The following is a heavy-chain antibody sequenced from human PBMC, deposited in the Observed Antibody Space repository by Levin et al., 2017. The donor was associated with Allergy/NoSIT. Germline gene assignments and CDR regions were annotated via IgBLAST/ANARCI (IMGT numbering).Heavy chain of an antibody. Sequence: PSETLSLTCTVSGGSISSSSYYWGWIRQPPGKGLEWIGSIYYSGSTYYNPSLKSRVTISVDTSKNQFSLKLSSVTAADTAVYYCARLRPDWLFDYWGQGTLVTVSS. CDR3: ARLRPDWLFDY. CDR1: GGSISSSSYY. J-gene: IGHJ4*02. V-gene: IGHV4-39*01. D-gene: IGHD3-9*01. CDR2: IYYSGST.